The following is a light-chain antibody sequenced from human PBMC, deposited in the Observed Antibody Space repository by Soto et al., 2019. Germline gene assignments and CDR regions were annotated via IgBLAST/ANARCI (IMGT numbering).Light chain of an antibody. CDR3: CSYAGTYTFGYV. J-gene: IGLJ1*01. V-gene: IGLV2-11*01. CDR1: TNDVGGSNY. Sequence: QSALTQPRSVSGSPGQSVAISCTGTTNDVGGSNYVSWYQQHPGKAPKVIIFDVTRRPSGVPDRFSGSKSGNTASLTISGLQAEDEADYYCCSYAGTYTFGYVFGTGTKLTVL. CDR2: DVT.